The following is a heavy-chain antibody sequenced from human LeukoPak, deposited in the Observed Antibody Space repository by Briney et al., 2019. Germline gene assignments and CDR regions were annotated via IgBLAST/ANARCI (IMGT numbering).Heavy chain of an antibody. D-gene: IGHD3-22*01. CDR3: ARDFYRVVVVPHYFDY. J-gene: IGHJ4*02. CDR1: GFTFSSYW. V-gene: IGHV3-74*01. Sequence: PGGSLRLSCAASGFTFSSYWMHWVRQAPGKGLEWVSGISGSGGSTNYADSVKGRFTISRDNSKNTLYLQMNSLRAEDTAVYYCARDFYRVVVVPHYFDYWGQGTLVTVSS. CDR2: ISGSGGST.